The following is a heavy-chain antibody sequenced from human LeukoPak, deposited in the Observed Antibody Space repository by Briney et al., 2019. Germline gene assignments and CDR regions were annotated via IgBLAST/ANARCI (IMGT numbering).Heavy chain of an antibody. CDR1: GFTFDDYA. CDR3: AKDRTPYYDILTGSMDY. D-gene: IGHD3-9*01. J-gene: IGHJ4*02. Sequence: GGSLRLSCVASGFTFDDYAMHWVRQAPGKGLEWVSLISGDGGSTYYADSVKGRFTISRDNSKNSLYLQMNSLRTEDTALYYCAKDRTPYYDILTGSMDYWGQGTLVTVSS. CDR2: ISGDGGST. V-gene: IGHV3-43*02.